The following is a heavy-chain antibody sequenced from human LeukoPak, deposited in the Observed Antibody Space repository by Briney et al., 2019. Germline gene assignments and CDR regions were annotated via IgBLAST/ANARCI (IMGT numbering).Heavy chain of an antibody. J-gene: IGHJ6*02. CDR2: INPGGGST. CDR1: GYTFTSYY. D-gene: IGHD3-3*01. V-gene: IGHV1-46*01. Sequence: ASVKVSCKASGYTFTSYYMHWVRQAPGQGLEWMGIINPGGGSTSYAQKFQGRVTMTRDTSTSTVYMELSSLRSEDTAVYYCARDFDYDFWSGYSVGMSPLNYGMDVWGQGTTVTVSS. CDR3: ARDFDYDFWSGYSVGMSPLNYGMDV.